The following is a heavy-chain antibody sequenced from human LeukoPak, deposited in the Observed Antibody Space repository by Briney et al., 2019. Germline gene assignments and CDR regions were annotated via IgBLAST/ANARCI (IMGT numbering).Heavy chain of an antibody. Sequence: SETLSLTCAVSGGSFSSGDYCGWIRQSPGKGLEWIGEINQSGVTNYNPSLKSRVTVSVDTSKNQFSLNLRSVTAADTAVYYCAKVYYYVDVWGKGTTVTVSS. CDR3: AKVYYYVDV. J-gene: IGHJ6*03. CDR2: INQSGVT. V-gene: IGHV4-34*01. CDR1: GGSFSSGDY.